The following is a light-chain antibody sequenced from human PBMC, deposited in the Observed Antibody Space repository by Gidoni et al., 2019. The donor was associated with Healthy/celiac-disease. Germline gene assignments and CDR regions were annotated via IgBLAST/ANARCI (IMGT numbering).Light chain of an antibody. CDR2: EVS. Sequence: QSALTQPASVSGSPGQSITISCTGTSSDVGGYNYVSWYQQHPGKAPKLMIYEVSNRPSGVSNRFSGSKSGNTASLTISGLQAEDEADYYCSSYTSSSISWVFGTGTKVTVL. CDR3: SSYTSSSISWV. J-gene: IGLJ1*01. CDR1: SSDVGGYNY. V-gene: IGLV2-14*01.